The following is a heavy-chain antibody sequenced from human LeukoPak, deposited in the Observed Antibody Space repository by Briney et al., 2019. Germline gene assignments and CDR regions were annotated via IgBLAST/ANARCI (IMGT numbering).Heavy chain of an antibody. Sequence: GASVKVSCKACGYKFTNYFMHWVRQAPGQGLEWMGIIDPSGGSTSFAQKFQGRLTITRDRYTNTVYMELSSLRSDDTAVYYCAKSGYSSGWLDNWGQGTLVTVPS. CDR2: IDPSGGST. V-gene: IGHV1-46*01. D-gene: IGHD6-19*01. CDR1: GYKFTNYF. J-gene: IGHJ4*02. CDR3: AKSGYSSGWLDN.